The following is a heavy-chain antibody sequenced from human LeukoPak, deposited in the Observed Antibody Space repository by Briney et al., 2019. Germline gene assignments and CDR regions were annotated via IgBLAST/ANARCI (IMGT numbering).Heavy chain of an antibody. Sequence: GGPLRLSCAASGFTFSTYWMTWVRQAPGKGLEWVANIKQDGSQKYYVDSVKGRFTISRDNAKNSLYLQMDSLRVEDTAVYYCARDTGCAGGTCFSFYDYWGQGTLVTVSS. J-gene: IGHJ4*02. D-gene: IGHD2-15*01. CDR3: ARDTGCAGGTCFSFYDY. CDR2: IKQDGSQK. V-gene: IGHV3-7*01. CDR1: GFTFSTYW.